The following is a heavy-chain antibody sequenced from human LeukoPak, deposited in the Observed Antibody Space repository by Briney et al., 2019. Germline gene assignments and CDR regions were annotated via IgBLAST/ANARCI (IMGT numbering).Heavy chain of an antibody. D-gene: IGHD3-10*01. CDR1: GFTFDDYA. V-gene: IGHV3-23*01. J-gene: IGHJ4*02. CDR2: IGGSGGST. Sequence: GGSLRLSCAASGFTFDDYAMHWVRQAPGKGLEWVSAIGGSGGSTYYADSVKGRFTISRDNSKNTLYLQMNSLRAEDTALYYCARDPYYYGSGSYYPFDYWGQGTLVTVSS. CDR3: ARDPYYYGSGSYYPFDY.